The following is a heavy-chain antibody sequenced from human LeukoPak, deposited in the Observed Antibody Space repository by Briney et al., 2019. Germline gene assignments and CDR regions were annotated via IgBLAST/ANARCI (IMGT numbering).Heavy chain of an antibody. CDR3: ARRRDGYNLDY. CDR2: IYYSGST. CDR1: GGSFSDYY. D-gene: IGHD5-24*01. Sequence: QPSETLSLTCAVYGGSFSDYYWGWIRQPPGKGLEWIGSIYYSGSTYYNPSLKSRVTISVDTSKNQFSLKLSSVTAADTAVYYCARRRDGYNLDYWGQGTLVTVSS. V-gene: IGHV4-34*01. J-gene: IGHJ4*02.